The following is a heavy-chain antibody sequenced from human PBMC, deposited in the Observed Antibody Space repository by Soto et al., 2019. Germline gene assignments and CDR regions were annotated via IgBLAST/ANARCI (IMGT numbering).Heavy chain of an antibody. Sequence: EVQLLESGGGLVQPGGSLRLSCAASGFTFSSYAMNWVRQAPGKGLEWVSSISGSGGDTFYADSVKGRFTISRDNSKNTLYLQLISMSGEDTDVYYCAKGGRLKGEGREGDYWGQGTLLSVS. CDR1: GFTFSSYA. J-gene: IGHJ4*02. V-gene: IGHV3-23*01. D-gene: IGHD3-10*01. CDR2: ISGSGGDT. CDR3: AKGGRLKGEGREGDY.